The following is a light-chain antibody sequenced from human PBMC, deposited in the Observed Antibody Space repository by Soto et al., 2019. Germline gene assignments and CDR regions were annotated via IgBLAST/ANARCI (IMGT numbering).Light chain of an antibody. CDR1: QSISIH. V-gene: IGKV1-17*01. Sequence: VQMIQSPAALSVSVVDRVIIPCRASQSISIHLAWYQQKPGKAPKLLIYPSSSLQSWFPSRFSGSGSGTDFTLTISSLQPEDFAIYYCQQHKNCPLTFGGGTKVDNK. J-gene: IGKJ4*01. CDR2: PSS. CDR3: QQHKNCPLT.